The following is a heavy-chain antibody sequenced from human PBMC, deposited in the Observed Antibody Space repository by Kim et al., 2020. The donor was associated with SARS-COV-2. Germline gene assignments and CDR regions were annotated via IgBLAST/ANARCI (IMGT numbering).Heavy chain of an antibody. CDR3: ARARGVYQFYYYGMDV. D-gene: IGHD2-8*01. CDR1: GGSISNYY. Sequence: SETLSLTCTASGGSISNYYWSWIRQPPGKGLEWIGYIYYSGSTNYNPSLKSRVTISVDTSKNQFSLKLSSVTAADTAVYYCARARGVYQFYYYGMDVWGQGTTVTVSS. CDR2: IYYSGST. V-gene: IGHV4-59*01. J-gene: IGHJ6*02.